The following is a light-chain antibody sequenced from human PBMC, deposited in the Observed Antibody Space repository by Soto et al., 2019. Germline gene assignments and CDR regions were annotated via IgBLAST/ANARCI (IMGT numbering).Light chain of an antibody. J-gene: IGLJ1*01. CDR3: FSYTSSGTYV. V-gene: IGLV2-14*01. Sequence: QSALTQPASVSGSPGQSITISCTGTSSDVGNYKYVSWYQQHPGKAPKLMIYEVSNRPSGVSNRFSGSKSGNTASLTISGLQAEDGTDYYCFSYTSSGTYVFGTGTKV. CDR1: SSDVGNYKY. CDR2: EVS.